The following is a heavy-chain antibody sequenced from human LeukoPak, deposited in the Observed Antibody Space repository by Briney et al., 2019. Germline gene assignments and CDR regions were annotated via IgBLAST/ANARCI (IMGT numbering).Heavy chain of an antibody. D-gene: IGHD4-23*01. CDR1: GFTLSTYA. J-gene: IGHJ4*02. CDR3: AKDPLSYGGHYLDS. Sequence: GGSLRLSCAASGFTLSTYAMSWVRQAPGKGLEWVSTITGSGGSAFYADSVKGRFTISRDNSKNTLYLQMNSLRAEDTAVYYCAKDPLSYGGHYLDSWGQGTLVTVSS. CDR2: ITGSGGSA. V-gene: IGHV3-23*01.